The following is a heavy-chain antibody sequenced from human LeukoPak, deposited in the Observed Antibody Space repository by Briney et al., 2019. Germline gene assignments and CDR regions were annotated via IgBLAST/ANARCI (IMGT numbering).Heavy chain of an antibody. Sequence: ARSLRLSCAAAGFTFSSFGRHWLRHAPGMGLEWVAVISYDGAKKYLADPVKVRFTIARDNSKNSMYLESISLKVEDMAQYYSDSTSARADAFDIWGQGTMVTVSS. D-gene: IGHD1-26*01. V-gene: IGHV3-30*03. J-gene: IGHJ3*02. CDR1: GFTFSSFG. CDR3: DSTSARADAFDI. CDR2: ISYDGAKK.